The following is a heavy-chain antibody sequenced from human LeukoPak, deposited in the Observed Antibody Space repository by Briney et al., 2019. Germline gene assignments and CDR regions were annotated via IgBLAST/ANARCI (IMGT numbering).Heavy chain of an antibody. D-gene: IGHD6-19*01. J-gene: IGHJ4*02. CDR2: ISGSGGST. CDR1: GFTFSSYW. Sequence: GGSLRLSCAASGFTFSSYWMSWVRQAPGKGLEWVSAISGSGGSTYYADSVKGRFTISRDNSKNTLYLQMNSLRAEDTAVYYCAKTETYLAVAGAFDYWGQGTLVTVSS. CDR3: AKTETYLAVAGAFDY. V-gene: IGHV3-23*01.